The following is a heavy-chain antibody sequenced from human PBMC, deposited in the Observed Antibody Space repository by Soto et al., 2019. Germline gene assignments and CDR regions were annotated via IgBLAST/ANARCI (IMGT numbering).Heavy chain of an antibody. CDR1: GYTFTSYG. J-gene: IGHJ4*02. CDR3: ATLPPRIVVVVLPIPS. D-gene: IGHD2-15*01. V-gene: IGHV1-18*01. Sequence: ASVKVSCKASGYTFTSYGISWVRQAPGQGLEWMGWISAYNGNTNYAQKLQGRVTMTTDTSTSTAYMEPRSLRSDDTAVYYCATLPPRIVVVVLPIPSWGQGTLVTVSS. CDR2: ISAYNGNT.